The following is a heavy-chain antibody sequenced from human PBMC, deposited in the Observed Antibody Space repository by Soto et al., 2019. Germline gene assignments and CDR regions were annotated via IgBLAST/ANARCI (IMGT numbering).Heavy chain of an antibody. V-gene: IGHV3-30*18. CDR1: GFTFSSYG. CDR3: AKGGSHGGATTQVYYYYGMDV. J-gene: IGHJ6*02. Sequence: QVQLVESGGGVVQPGRSLRLSCAASGFTFSSYGMHWVRQAPGKGLEWVAVISYDGSNKYYADSVKGRFTISRDNSKNTLYLQMNSLRAEDTAVYYCAKGGSHGGATTQVYYYYGMDVWGQGTTVTVSS. CDR2: ISYDGSNK. D-gene: IGHD3-16*01.